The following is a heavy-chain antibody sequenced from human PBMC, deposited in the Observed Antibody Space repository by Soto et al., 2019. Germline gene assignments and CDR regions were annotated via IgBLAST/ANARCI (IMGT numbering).Heavy chain of an antibody. D-gene: IGHD2-15*01. Sequence: QVQLVESGGGVVQPGRSLRLSCAASGFTFSSYGMHWVRQAPGKGLEWVAVISYDGSNKYYADSVKGRFTISRDNSKNTLYLQMNSLRAEDTAVYYCAREAVVAATSARMGAFDIWGQGTMVTVSS. J-gene: IGHJ3*02. CDR1: GFTFSSYG. CDR3: AREAVVAATSARMGAFDI. V-gene: IGHV3-30*03. CDR2: ISYDGSNK.